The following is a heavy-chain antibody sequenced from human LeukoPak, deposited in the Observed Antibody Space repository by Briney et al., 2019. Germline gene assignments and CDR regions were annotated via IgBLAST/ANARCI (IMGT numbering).Heavy chain of an antibody. CDR1: GFTFSSYG. D-gene: IGHD3-10*01. J-gene: IGHJ5*02. V-gene: IGHV3-30*02. Sequence: GGSLRLSCAASGFTFSSYGMHWVRQAPGKGLEWVAFIRYDGSNKYYADSVKGRFTISRDNSKNTLYLQMNSLRAEDTAVYYSAKMATMVRGVPFPFDPWGQGTQVTVSS. CDR2: IRYDGSNK. CDR3: AKMATMVRGVPFPFDP.